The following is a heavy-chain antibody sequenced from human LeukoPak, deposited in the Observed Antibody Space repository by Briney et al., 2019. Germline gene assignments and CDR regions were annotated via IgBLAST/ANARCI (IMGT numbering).Heavy chain of an antibody. CDR3: ARGGYILTGYYPRYFDY. J-gene: IGHJ4*02. CDR1: GGSTSSYY. CDR2: IYYSGST. V-gene: IGHV4-59*01. D-gene: IGHD3-9*01. Sequence: SETLSLTCTVSGGSTSSYYWSWIRQPPGKGLEWIGYIYYSGSTNYNPSLKSRVTISVDTSKNQFSLKLSSVTAADTAVYYCARGGYILTGYYPRYFDYWGQGTLVTVSS.